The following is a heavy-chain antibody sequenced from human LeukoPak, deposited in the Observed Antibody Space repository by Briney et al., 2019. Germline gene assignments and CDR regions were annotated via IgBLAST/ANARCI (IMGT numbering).Heavy chain of an antibody. D-gene: IGHD3-22*01. CDR2: IYYSGST. Sequence: SETLSLTCAVSGGSISSTSYYWAWFRQPPGKGLEWIGTIYYSGSTYHNPSLKSRVTLSVDTSRNQFSLRLSSVDAADTAVYYCAKAGVRYFDSSGLYAFDFWGQGTTVTVPS. CDR1: GGSISSTSYY. V-gene: IGHV4-39*01. CDR3: AKAGVRYFDSSGLYAFDF. J-gene: IGHJ3*01.